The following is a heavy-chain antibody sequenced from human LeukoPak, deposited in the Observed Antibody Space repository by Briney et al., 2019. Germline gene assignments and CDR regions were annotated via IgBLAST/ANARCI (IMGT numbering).Heavy chain of an antibody. J-gene: IGHJ6*03. CDR2: IYYSGST. D-gene: IGHD6-6*01. CDR3: ARRSSSSSPAHRPPEWGYYYYMDV. CDR1: GGSISSYY. Sequence: NPSETLSLTCTVSGGSISSYYWSWIRQPPGKGLEWIGYIYYSGSTNYNPSLKSRVTISVDTSKNQFSLKLSSVTAADTAVYYCARRSSSSSPAHRPPEWGYYYYMDVWGKGTTVTVSS. V-gene: IGHV4-59*01.